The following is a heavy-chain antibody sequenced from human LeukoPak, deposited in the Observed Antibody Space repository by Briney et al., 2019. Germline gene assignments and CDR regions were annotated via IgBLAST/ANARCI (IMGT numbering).Heavy chain of an antibody. J-gene: IGHJ4*02. Sequence: ASVKVSCKASGYTFTSYDINWVRQAPGQGLEWMGWMNPNSGNTGYAQKFQGRVTITRNTSISTAYMELSSLRSEDTAVYYCARGRGGYYYDSSGYIYYFDYWGQGTLVTVSS. CDR2: MNPNSGNT. D-gene: IGHD3-22*01. CDR3: ARGRGGYYYDSSGYIYYFDY. CDR1: GYTFTSYD. V-gene: IGHV1-8*01.